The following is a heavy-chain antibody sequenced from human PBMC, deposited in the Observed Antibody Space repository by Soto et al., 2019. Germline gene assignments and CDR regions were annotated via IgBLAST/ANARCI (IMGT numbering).Heavy chain of an antibody. J-gene: IGHJ6*02. CDR3: AREEVDIVATGLYYYYGMDV. D-gene: IGHD5-12*01. CDR2: INPNSGGT. V-gene: IGHV1-2*02. Sequence: GASVKVSCKASGYTFTGYYMHWVRQAPGQGLEWMGWINPNSGGTNYEQKFQGRVTMTRDTSISTAYMELSRLRSDDTAVYYCAREEVDIVATGLYYYYGMDVWGQGTTVTVSS. CDR1: GYTFTGYY.